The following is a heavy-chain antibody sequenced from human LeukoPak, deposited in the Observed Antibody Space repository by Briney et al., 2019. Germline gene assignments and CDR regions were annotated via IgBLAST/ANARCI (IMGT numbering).Heavy chain of an antibody. CDR2: IYYSGST. CDR3: ASLSHCSTSSCFDY. J-gene: IGHJ4*02. CDR1: GSSISSYY. V-gene: IGHV4-59*07. Sequence: SDPLSLTCTVSGSSISSYYWSRIRHPPGKGLEWIGYIYYSGSTNYNPSLKSRVTISIDTSKSQFSLRLTSVTAADTAIYHCASLSHCSTSSCFDYWGRGTLVTVSP. D-gene: IGHD2-2*01.